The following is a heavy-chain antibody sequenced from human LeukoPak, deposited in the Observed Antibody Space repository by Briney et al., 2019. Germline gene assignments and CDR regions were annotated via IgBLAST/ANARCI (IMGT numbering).Heavy chain of an antibody. V-gene: IGHV1-8*01. CDR3: ARPDQDTIGYFDY. J-gene: IGHJ4*02. D-gene: IGHD5-18*01. CDR2: MNPKTGNT. Sequence: ASVKVSCKDSGYTFTSYDINWVRQATGQGLEWMGWMNPKTGNTGHAQKFKGRVTMTMSTSVTTAYMELSSLRSEDTAVYYCARPDQDTIGYFDYWGQGTLVTVSS. CDR1: GYTFTSYD.